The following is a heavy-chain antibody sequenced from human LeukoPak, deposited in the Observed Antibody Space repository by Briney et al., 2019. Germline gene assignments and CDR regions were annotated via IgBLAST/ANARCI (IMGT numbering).Heavy chain of an antibody. Sequence: GGSLRLSCAAPGFTFSSYEMNWVRQAPGKGLEWVSYISSSGSTIYYADSVKGRFTISRDNAKNSLYLQMNSLRAEDTAVYYCARRYPYGSGSYFLDYWGQGTLVTVSS. CDR2: ISSSGSTI. CDR3: ARRYPYGSGSYFLDY. J-gene: IGHJ4*02. D-gene: IGHD3-10*01. CDR1: GFTFSSYE. V-gene: IGHV3-48*03.